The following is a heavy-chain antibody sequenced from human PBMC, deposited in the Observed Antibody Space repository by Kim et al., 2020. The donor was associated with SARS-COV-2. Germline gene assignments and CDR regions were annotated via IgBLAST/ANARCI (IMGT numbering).Heavy chain of an antibody. CDR2: ISSSSSYI. Sequence: GGSLRLSCAASGFTFSSYSMNWVRQAPGKGLEWVSSISSSSSYIYYADSVKGRFTISRDNAKNSLYLQMNSLRAEDTAVYYCAISGYSGYGLLSWGQGTLVTVSS. V-gene: IGHV3-21*01. CDR3: AISGYSGYGLLS. D-gene: IGHD5-12*01. J-gene: IGHJ5*02. CDR1: GFTFSSYS.